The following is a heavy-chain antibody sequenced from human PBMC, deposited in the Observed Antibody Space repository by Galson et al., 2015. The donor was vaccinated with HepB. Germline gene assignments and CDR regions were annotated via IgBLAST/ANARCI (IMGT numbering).Heavy chain of an antibody. CDR3: AKGRGPHNNVWYEFDF. V-gene: IGHV3-30*18. D-gene: IGHD6-19*01. CDR1: GFAFSSYG. J-gene: IGHJ4*02. CDR2: ISYDGNNN. Sequence: SLRLSCAGSGFAFSSYGIHWVRQAPDKGLEWVAAISYDGNNNYFADSVKGRFTISRDNSKSTVFLQMNSLRAEDTALYYCAKGRGPHNNVWYEFDFWGQGTLVTVSS.